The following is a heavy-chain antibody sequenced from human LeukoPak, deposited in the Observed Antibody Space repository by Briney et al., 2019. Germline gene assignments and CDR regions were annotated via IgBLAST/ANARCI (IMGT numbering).Heavy chain of an antibody. Sequence: GGSLRLSCAASGFTFSSYNMNWVRQAPGKGLEWVSSISSSSSYIYYADSVKGRFTISRDNAKNSLYLQMNSLRAEDTAVYYCARDRGSSSEIAYWGQGTLVTVSS. CDR3: ARDRGSSSEIAY. D-gene: IGHD6-6*01. CDR1: GFTFSSYN. CDR2: ISSSSSYI. V-gene: IGHV3-21*01. J-gene: IGHJ4*02.